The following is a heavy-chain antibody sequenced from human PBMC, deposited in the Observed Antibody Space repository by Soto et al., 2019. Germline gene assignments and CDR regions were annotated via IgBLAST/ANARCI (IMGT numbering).Heavy chain of an antibody. CDR2: ISGSGTNI. Sequence: GSLRLSCSASGFSFSDYYMTWVRQAPGKGLEWISYISGSGTNIYYAESVKGRFTISRDNAKNSLYLQMNSLRGEDTAVYYCARDRFFGVAFIDYWGQGTLVTVSS. V-gene: IGHV3-11*04. CDR3: ARDRFFGVAFIDY. D-gene: IGHD3-3*01. J-gene: IGHJ4*02. CDR1: GFSFSDYY.